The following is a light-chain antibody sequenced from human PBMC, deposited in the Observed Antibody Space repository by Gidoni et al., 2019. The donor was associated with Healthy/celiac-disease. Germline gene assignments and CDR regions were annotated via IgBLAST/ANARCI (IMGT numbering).Light chain of an antibody. CDR3: QQRSKRT. CDR1: QSVSSY. Sequence: EIVLTQSPATLSLSPGERATLSCRASQSVSSYLAWYQQKPGQAPRLLLYDASNRATGIPARFSGSGSGTDFTLTISSLEPEDFAVYYCQQRSKRTFGQGTKVEIK. CDR2: DAS. V-gene: IGKV3-11*01. J-gene: IGKJ1*01.